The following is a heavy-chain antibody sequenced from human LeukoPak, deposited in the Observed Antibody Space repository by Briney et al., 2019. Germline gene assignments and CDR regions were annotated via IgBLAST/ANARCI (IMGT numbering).Heavy chain of an antibody. D-gene: IGHD3-10*01. V-gene: IGHV4-4*07. J-gene: IGHJ6*03. CDR1: GGSISSYY. CDR3: ARAVGSGSFQTYYYYMDV. Sequence: SETLSLTCTVSGGSISSYYWSWIRQPAGKGLEWIGRIYPSGSTNYNPSLKSRVTMSVDTSKNQFSLKLSSVTAADTAVYYCARAVGSGSFQTYYYYMDVWGKGTTVTISS. CDR2: IYPSGST.